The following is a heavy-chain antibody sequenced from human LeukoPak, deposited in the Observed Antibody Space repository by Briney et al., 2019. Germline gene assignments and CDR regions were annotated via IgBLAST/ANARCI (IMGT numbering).Heavy chain of an antibody. D-gene: IGHD3-3*01. CDR2: IRYDGSNK. J-gene: IGHJ4*02. Sequence: PGGSLRLSCAASGFTFSSYGMHWVRQAPGKGLVWVAFIRYDGSNKYYADSVKGRFTISRDNSKNTLYLQMNSLRAEDTAVYYCAKDLPRYYDFWSGFDYWGQGTMVTVSS. CDR1: GFTFSSYG. V-gene: IGHV3-30*02. CDR3: AKDLPRYYDFWSGFDY.